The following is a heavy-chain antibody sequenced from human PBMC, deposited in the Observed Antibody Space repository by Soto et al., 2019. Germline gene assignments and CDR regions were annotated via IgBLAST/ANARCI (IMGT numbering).Heavy chain of an antibody. CDR2: IKQDGSEK. CDR1: GFTFSTYW. CDR3: ASRYLEYCNSASCSAPYDY. D-gene: IGHD2-2*01. Sequence: GGSLRLSCAASGFTFSTYWMSWVRQAPGKGLEWVANIKQDGSEKYYVDSVKGRFTISRDNTKKSLYLQMNNLRAEDTAVYYCASRYLEYCNSASCSAPYDYWGQGTLVTVSS. V-gene: IGHV3-7*05. J-gene: IGHJ4*02.